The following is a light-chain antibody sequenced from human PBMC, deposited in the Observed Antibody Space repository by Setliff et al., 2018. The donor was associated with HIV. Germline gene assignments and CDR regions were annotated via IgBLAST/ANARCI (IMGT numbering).Light chain of an antibody. Sequence: QSVLTQPPSASGTPGQRVTISCSGSFSNIGRNTINWYQQLPGTAPKLLIFANFQRPSGVPDRFPGTKSGTSASLAIRGLQSEDEADYFCAAWDDNLNGYVFGPGTKVTVL. V-gene: IGLV1-44*01. CDR3: AAWDDNLNGYV. CDR2: ANF. J-gene: IGLJ1*01. CDR1: FSNIGRNT.